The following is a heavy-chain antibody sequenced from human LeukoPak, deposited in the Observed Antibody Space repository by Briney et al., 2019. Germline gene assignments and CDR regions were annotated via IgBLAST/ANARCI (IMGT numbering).Heavy chain of an antibody. J-gene: IGHJ4*02. V-gene: IGHV3-30*02. CDR2: IRYDGSNK. D-gene: IGHD3-9*01. Sequence: GGSLRLSCAASGFTFSSYGMHWVRQAPGKGLEWVAFIRYDGSNKYYADSVKGRFTISRDNSKNTLYLQMNSLRAEDTAVYYCAKGDTYYDILTGSPYFDYWGQGTLVTVSS. CDR3: AKGDTYYDILTGSPYFDY. CDR1: GFTFSSYG.